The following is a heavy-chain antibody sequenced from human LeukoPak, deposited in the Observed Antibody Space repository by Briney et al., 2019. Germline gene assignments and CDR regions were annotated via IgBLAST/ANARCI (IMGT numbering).Heavy chain of an antibody. Sequence: PGGSLRLSCEASGFSFSTYWMSWVRQAPGKGLEWVGNINQDGSEKHYLDSMRGRFTISRDNAKNSLFLQMNSLRAEDTAVYYCARGSYRRPTDYWGQGTLVTVSS. CDR2: INQDGSEK. D-gene: IGHD1-26*01. J-gene: IGHJ4*02. CDR1: GFSFSTYW. V-gene: IGHV3-7*01. CDR3: ARGSYRRPTDY.